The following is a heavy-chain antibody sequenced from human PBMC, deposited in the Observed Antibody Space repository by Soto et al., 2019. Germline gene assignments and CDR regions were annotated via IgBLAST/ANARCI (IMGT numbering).Heavy chain of an antibody. CDR2: IYTSGST. V-gene: IGHV4-4*07. CDR1: GGSISRYY. Sequence: LSLTCSVSGGSISRYYLSWNRQPAGKGLEWIGRIYTSGSTNYNPSLKSRVTMSVDTSKNQFSLKLSSVTAADTAVYYCARNKDGYSYGDFDYWGQGTLVTVSS. J-gene: IGHJ4*02. CDR3: ARNKDGYSYGDFDY. D-gene: IGHD5-18*01.